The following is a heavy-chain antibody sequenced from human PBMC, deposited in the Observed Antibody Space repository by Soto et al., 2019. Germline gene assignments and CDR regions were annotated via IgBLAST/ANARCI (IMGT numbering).Heavy chain of an antibody. V-gene: IGHV3-15*07. CDR3: TTDSLSPRVAARLDY. CDR1: GFDFSDAW. D-gene: IGHD2-15*01. J-gene: IGHJ4*02. CDR2: IKSKALGGTT. Sequence: GSLRLSCAGSGFDFSDAWINWVLQAPGKGLEWVGRIKSKALGGTTDFAAPVRGRFAITRDDSRNMAYMQMNSLNTEDTAVYYCTTDSLSPRVAARLDYWAQGTLVTAPQ.